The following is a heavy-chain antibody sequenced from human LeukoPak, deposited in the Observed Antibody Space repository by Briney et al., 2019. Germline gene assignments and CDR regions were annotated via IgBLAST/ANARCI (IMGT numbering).Heavy chain of an antibody. D-gene: IGHD6-13*01. V-gene: IGHV1-69*13. CDR3: ARPGVAAAVTTLYYYYYMDV. Sequence: SVKVSCKASGGTFSSYAISWVRQAPGQGLEWMGGIIPILGTANYAQKFQGRVTITADESTSTAYMELSSLRSEDTAVYYCARPGVAAAVTTLYYYYYMDVWGKGTTVTVSS. CDR2: IIPILGTA. J-gene: IGHJ6*03. CDR1: GGTFSSYA.